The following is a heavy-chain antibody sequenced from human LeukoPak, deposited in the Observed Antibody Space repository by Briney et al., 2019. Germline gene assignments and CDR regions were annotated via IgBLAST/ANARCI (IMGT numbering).Heavy chain of an antibody. CDR2: IYYSGST. D-gene: IGHD3-3*01. CDR3: ARQTYDFWSVLDAFDI. V-gene: IGHV4-39*01. J-gene: IGHJ3*02. Sequence: SETLSLTCTVSGGSISSSSYYWGWIRQPPGKGLEWIGSIYYSGSTYYNPSLKSRVTISVDTSKNQFSLKLSSVTAADTAVYYCARQTYDFWSVLDAFDIWGQGTMVTVSS. CDR1: GGSISSSSYY.